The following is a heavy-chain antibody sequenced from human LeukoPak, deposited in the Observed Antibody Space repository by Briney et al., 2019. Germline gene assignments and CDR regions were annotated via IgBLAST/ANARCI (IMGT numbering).Heavy chain of an antibody. CDR1: GGPNSSSRYY. J-gene: IGHJ6*04. D-gene: IGHD6-6*01. CDR2: IYYSGST. V-gene: IGHV4-39*02. Sequence: SETLPHTRTVSGGPNSSSRYYWGWIRQPPGKGLEWIGSIYYSGSTYYNPSLKSRVTISVDTSKNQFSLKLSSVTAADTAVYYCARDWAYSSSPLSYYYYVMHFLGEGGTVTVSS. CDR3: ARDWAYSSSPLSYYYYVMHF.